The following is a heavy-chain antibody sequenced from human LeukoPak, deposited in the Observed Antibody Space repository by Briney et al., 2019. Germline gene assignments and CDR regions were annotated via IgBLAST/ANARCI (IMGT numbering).Heavy chain of an antibody. CDR1: GYTFTGYY. Sequence: ASVKVSCKASGYTFTGYYMHWVRQAPGQGLEWMGWINPNSGGTNYAQKFQGRVTMTRDTSISTAYMELSRLRSDDTAVYYCARDLMATDYYYYYMDVWGKGTTVTVSS. CDR3: ARDLMATDYYYYYMDV. CDR2: INPNSGGT. D-gene: IGHD5-24*01. J-gene: IGHJ6*03. V-gene: IGHV1-2*02.